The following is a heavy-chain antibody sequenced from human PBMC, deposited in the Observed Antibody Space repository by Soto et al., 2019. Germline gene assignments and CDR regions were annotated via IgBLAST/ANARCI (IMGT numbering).Heavy chain of an antibody. V-gene: IGHV1-3*01. D-gene: IGHD4-17*01. CDR1: GYTFTNYA. CDR3: ATGASLYWYFDL. Sequence: QVQLVQSGAEVKKPGASVKVSCKASGYTFTNYAMHWVRQAPGQRLEWMGWINAGNGNTKYSQKFQGRVTITRDTSASTAYMELSSLRSEDTAVYYCATGASLYWYFDLWGRGTLVTVSS. CDR2: INAGNGNT. J-gene: IGHJ2*01.